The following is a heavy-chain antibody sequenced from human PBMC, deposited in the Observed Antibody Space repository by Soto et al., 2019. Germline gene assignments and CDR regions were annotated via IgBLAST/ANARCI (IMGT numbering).Heavy chain of an antibody. V-gene: IGHV3-74*01. CDR3: AREVSHGYVLRGMDV. CDR1: KFTITSYW. J-gene: IGHJ6*02. D-gene: IGHD3-16*01. CDR2: INTDGSSI. Sequence: EVQLVESGGGLVQPWGSVRLSCAASKFTITSYWMHWVRQAPGKGLVWVSRINTDGSSISYADAVKGRFTISRDNAKNTLYLQMNSLRVDDTAVYYCAREVSHGYVLRGMDVWCQGTTVTVFS.